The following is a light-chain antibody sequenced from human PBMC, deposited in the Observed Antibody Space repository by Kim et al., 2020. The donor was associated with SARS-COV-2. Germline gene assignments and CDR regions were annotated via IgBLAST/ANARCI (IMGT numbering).Light chain of an antibody. V-gene: IGLV2-11*01. CDR3: SSYAGTFHV. CDR1: SSDVGAYDF. Sequence: QSALTQPRSVSGSPGQSVTISCTGSSSDVGAYDFVSWYQQHPGRAPKLLIYDVNKRASGVPDRFSGSKSGNTASLTVSGLQVEDEADYHCSSYAGTFHVFGIGTKVTVL. J-gene: IGLJ1*01. CDR2: DVN.